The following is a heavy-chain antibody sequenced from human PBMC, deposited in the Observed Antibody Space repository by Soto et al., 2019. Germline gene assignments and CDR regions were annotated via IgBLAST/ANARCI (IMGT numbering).Heavy chain of an antibody. J-gene: IGHJ5*02. CDR2: IGGDGAST. Sequence: EVQLLESGGGLVQPGGSLRLSCAASGFAFSSYAMSWVRQSSGKGLEWVAAIGGDGASTYYADSVRGRFIISRDNSKNTLFLHMTSLRAEDTAVYYCTKDQDGEWWFSQGWFDHWGQGSLVTVSS. V-gene: IGHV3-23*01. CDR1: GFAFSSYA. CDR3: TKDQDGEWWFSQGWFDH. D-gene: IGHD2-15*01.